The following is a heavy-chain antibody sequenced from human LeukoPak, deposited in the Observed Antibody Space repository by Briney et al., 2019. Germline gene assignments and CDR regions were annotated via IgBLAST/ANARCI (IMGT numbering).Heavy chain of an antibody. CDR2: ISGSGGST. Sequence: GGSLRLSCAASGFSFNNNGLSWVRQAPGKGLEWVSSISGSGGSTAYADSVKGRFTFSRDNSKSTMFLQMNSLRVEDTAVYYCATRVGLTRSWYFDLWGRGTLVTVSS. CDR3: ATRVGLTRSWYFDL. J-gene: IGHJ2*01. V-gene: IGHV3-23*01. CDR1: GFSFNNNG.